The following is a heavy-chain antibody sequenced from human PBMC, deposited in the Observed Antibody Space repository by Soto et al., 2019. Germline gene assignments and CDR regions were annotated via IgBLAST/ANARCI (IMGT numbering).Heavy chain of an antibody. CDR2: INSGGSTT. CDR3: ARSHYFDSSTYACDV. Sequence: GGSLRLSCAASGFTFSTHWMHWVRQAPGKGLVWVSRINSGGSTTNYADSVKGRFTISRDNAKNTLYLQMNSLRPEDTAVYFCARSHYFDSSTYACDVWGQGTLVTLSS. D-gene: IGHD3-10*01. V-gene: IGHV3-74*01. J-gene: IGHJ3*01. CDR1: GFTFSTHW.